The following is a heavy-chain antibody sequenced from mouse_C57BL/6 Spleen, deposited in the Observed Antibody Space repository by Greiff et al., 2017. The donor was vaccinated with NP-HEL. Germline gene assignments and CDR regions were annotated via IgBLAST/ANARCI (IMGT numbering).Heavy chain of an antibody. CDR3: ARHGGPITTVVANYFDY. CDR1: GFTFSSYG. V-gene: IGHV5-6*01. J-gene: IGHJ2*01. D-gene: IGHD1-1*01. CDR2: ISSGGSYT. Sequence: EVMLVESGGDLVKPGGSLKLSCAASGFTFSSYGMSWVRQTPDKRLEWVATISSGGSYTYYPDSVKGRFTISRDNAKNTLYLQMSSLKSEDTAMYYCARHGGPITTVVANYFDYWGQGTTLTVSS.